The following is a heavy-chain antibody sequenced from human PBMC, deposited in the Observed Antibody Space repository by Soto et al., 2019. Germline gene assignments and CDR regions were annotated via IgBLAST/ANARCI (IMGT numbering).Heavy chain of an antibody. J-gene: IGHJ4*02. CDR3: AKVGDVYNSFFDY. D-gene: IGHD1-26*01. CDR2: ISDDGSKK. Sequence: VAVISDDGSKKYYADSVKGRFSISRDNPKNTLFLQMNSLRVEDTAVYYCAKVGDVYNSFFDYWGQGTLVTVSS. V-gene: IGHV3-30*18.